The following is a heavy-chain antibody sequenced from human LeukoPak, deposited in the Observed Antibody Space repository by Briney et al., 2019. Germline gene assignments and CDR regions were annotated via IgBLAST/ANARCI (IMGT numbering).Heavy chain of an antibody. CDR3: ARASFDGGSFGY. CDR2: LHHKGTT. V-gene: IGHV4-38-2*01. Sequence: PSETLSLTCAVSGDSISSPYYWAWIRQSPERGLEWIASLHHKGTTFLNPSLKSRVAISRDTSKEQFSLNLISVTAADTAVYYCARASFDGGSFGYWGQGILVTVSS. CDR1: GDSISSPYY. J-gene: IGHJ4*02. D-gene: IGHD5-24*01.